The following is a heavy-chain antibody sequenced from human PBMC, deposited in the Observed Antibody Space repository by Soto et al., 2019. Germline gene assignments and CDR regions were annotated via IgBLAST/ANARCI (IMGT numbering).Heavy chain of an antibody. J-gene: IGHJ6*02. CDR1: GYSFAGYW. V-gene: IGHV5-51*01. CDR3: ARVPDSSLGTMDV. Sequence: RGESLKISCKGSGYSFAGYWIGWVRQLPGQGLEWMGVMFPGDSDTRYSPSFQGQVTMSADPSTNTAYLEWSSLKAADSAMYYCARVPDSSLGTMDVWGQGTTVTVSS. D-gene: IGHD6-19*01. CDR2: MFPGDSDT.